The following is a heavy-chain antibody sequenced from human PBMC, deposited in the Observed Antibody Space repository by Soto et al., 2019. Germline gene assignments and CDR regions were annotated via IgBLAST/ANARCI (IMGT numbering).Heavy chain of an antibody. D-gene: IGHD5-18*01. V-gene: IGHV5-51*01. CDR2: IYPDDSEI. CDR3: ARTSMQSRGYSYGHGGMDV. Sequence: SGESLKISCKGSGYSFTRYYIAWVRQMPEKGLEWMGIIYPDDSEIRYSPSFQGQVTISADKSISTAYLQWSSLKASDTAMYYCARTSMQSRGYSYGHGGMDVWGQGTTVTVSS. J-gene: IGHJ6*02. CDR1: GYSFTRYY.